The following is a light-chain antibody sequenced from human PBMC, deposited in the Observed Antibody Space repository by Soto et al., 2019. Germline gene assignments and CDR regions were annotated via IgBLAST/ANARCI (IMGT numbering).Light chain of an antibody. J-gene: IGLJ2*01. CDR1: SSNIGAGYD. CDR3: LSFDSSLSVV. CDR2: GNT. Sequence: QSVLRQPPSVSGAPGQRVTISCTGSSSNIGAGYDVHWYQQLPGRAPKLLIYGNTNRPSGVPDRFSGSKSGTSASLAITGLQAEDEADYYCLSFDSSLSVVFGGETKVSVL. V-gene: IGLV1-40*01.